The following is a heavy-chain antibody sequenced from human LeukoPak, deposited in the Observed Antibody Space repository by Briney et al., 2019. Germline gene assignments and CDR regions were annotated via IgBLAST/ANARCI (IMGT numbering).Heavy chain of an antibody. CDR1: GFTFSTYS. CDR3: ARAGIRLGGSTSCLFDS. CDR2: ISSSSTYI. J-gene: IGHJ4*02. D-gene: IGHD2-2*01. Sequence: GESLRLSCAASGFTFSTYSINWVRQAPGKGLEWVSSISSSSTYIYYADSVKGRFTISRDNAKNSLYLQMNSLRAEDTAVYYCARAGIRLGGSTSCLFDSWGQGTLVTVSS. V-gene: IGHV3-21*01.